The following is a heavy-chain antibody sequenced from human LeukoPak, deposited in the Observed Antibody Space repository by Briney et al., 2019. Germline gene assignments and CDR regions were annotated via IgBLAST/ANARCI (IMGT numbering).Heavy chain of an antibody. D-gene: IGHD3-10*01. CDR1: GFTFSNYA. J-gene: IGHJ4*02. Sequence: GGSLRLSCAVSGFTFSNYAMSWVRQAPGKGLEWVSVISDSGGGTYYADSVKGRFTISRDNAKNSLYLQMNSLRAEDTALYYCAKTLRRFGELLLDPFDYWGQGTLVTVSS. V-gene: IGHV3-23*01. CDR3: AKTLRRFGELLLDPFDY. CDR2: ISDSGGGT.